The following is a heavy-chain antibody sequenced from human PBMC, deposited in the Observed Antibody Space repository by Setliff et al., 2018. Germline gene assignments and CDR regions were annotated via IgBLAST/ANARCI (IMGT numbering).Heavy chain of an antibody. D-gene: IGHD3-22*01. CDR1: GFSFGAFT. J-gene: IGHJ5*02. CDR3: AKEDYSDSSGYYYETPWFDP. V-gene: IGHV3-30*02. Sequence: GGSLRLSCETSGFSFGAFTMNWVRQAPGKGLEWVAYIRHDGTNENYADSVKGRFTISRDNSQNTVFLQVNSLRPEDSAVYYCAKEDYSDSSGYYYETPWFDPWGQGTLVTVSS. CDR2: IRHDGTNE.